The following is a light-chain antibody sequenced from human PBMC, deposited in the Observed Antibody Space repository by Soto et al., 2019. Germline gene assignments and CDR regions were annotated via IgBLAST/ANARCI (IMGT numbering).Light chain of an antibody. Sequence: EIVLTQSPATLSLSPGERATLSCRASQSVSSYLAWYQQKPGKAPKLLIYDASDLARGVPSRFSGSGSGIKFTLTIASLQSDDFAIYYCHQYDTLSGTFGPGTKVDIK. CDR3: HQYDTLSGT. J-gene: IGKJ1*01. V-gene: IGKV3-11*01. CDR1: QSVSSY. CDR2: DAS.